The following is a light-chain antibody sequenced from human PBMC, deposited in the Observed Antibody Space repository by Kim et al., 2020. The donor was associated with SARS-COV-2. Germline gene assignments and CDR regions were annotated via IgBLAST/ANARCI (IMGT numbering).Light chain of an antibody. Sequence: QSALTQPASVSGSPGQSITISCTGSSSDIQTYDLVSWYQQHPGKAPQLIIFEVNKRHSGFSNRFSGSKSGMTASLTITGLQTEDEADYYCCSYSGGTSSPSWVFGGGTQLTVL. V-gene: IGLV2-23*02. J-gene: IGLJ3*02. CDR1: SSDIQTYDL. CDR2: EVN. CDR3: CSYSGGTSSPSWV.